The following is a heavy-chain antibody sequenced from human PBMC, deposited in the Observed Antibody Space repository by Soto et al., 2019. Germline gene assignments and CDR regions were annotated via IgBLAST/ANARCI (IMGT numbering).Heavy chain of an antibody. Sequence: SEKGSCKASGLTFRDSAVQWVRQRRGHRREWIGWIVVGSGNTNYAQDFQGRVTISRHMATNTLYMELSSLRSEVSAVFVGAADVLTHDGRGDFFVGFDAWGQGIMVTVS. CDR1: GLTFRDSA. CDR3: AADVLTHDGRGDFFVGFDA. CDR2: IVVGSGNT. V-gene: IGHV1-58*01. J-gene: IGHJ3*01. D-gene: IGHD2-15*01.